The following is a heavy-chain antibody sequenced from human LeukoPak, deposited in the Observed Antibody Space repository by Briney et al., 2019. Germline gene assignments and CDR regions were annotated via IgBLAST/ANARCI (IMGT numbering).Heavy chain of an antibody. J-gene: IGHJ6*03. CDR2: MNPNTGHT. V-gene: IGHV1-8*01. Sequence: SVKVSCKTSGYAFSSYDINWVRQAPGQGLEWMGWMNPNTGHTRSAEQFQGRVTMTRNTSISTAYMELSSLKSEDTATYYCARGRSDCNNGVCYSNYYYMDVWGKGTTVTVSS. CDR3: ARGRSDCNNGVCYSNYYYMDV. D-gene: IGHD2-8*01. CDR1: GYAFSSYD.